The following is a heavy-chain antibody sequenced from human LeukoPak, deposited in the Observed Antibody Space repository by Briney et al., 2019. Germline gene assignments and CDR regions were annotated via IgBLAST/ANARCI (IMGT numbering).Heavy chain of an antibody. CDR2: IYGGGST. Sequence: GGSLRLSCAASGFTVSSNYMSLVRQAPGKGLEWVSVIYGGGSTYYADSVKGRFTISRDNSKNTLYLQMNSLRAEDTAVYYCARGWELPLYYFDYWGQGTLVTVSS. J-gene: IGHJ4*02. V-gene: IGHV3-66*01. CDR3: ARGWELPLYYFDY. CDR1: GFTVSSNY. D-gene: IGHD1-26*01.